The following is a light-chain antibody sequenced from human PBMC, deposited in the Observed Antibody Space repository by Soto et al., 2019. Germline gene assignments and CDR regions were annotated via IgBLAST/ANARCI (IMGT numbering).Light chain of an antibody. CDR1: SSDVGAYNS. Sequence: QSALTQPASVSGSPGQSITISCTGTSSDVGAYNSVSWYQQHPGKVPELMIFEVTNRPSGVSNRFSGSKSGNTASLTISGLQAEDEADYYCSSYTTSSTQVFGGGTKVTVL. CDR3: SSYTTSSTQV. CDR2: EVT. J-gene: IGLJ3*02. V-gene: IGLV2-14*01.